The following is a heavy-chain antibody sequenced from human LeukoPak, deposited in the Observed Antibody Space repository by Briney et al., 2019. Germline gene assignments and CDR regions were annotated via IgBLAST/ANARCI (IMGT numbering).Heavy chain of an antibody. Sequence: GGSLRLSCATSGFPFETNAMSWVRQAPGKGLEWVATIGNTETFYADSVTGRFTISRDNSKNTVNLQMNRLRVEDTAIYYCAKDWIQFNRVFDCFDSWGQGTLVTVSS. CDR2: IGNTET. CDR1: GFPFETNA. D-gene: IGHD5-18*01. CDR3: AKDWIQFNRVFDCFDS. J-gene: IGHJ4*02. V-gene: IGHV3-23*01.